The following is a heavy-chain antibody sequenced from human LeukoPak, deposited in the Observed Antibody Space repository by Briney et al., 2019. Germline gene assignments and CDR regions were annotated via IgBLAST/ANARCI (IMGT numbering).Heavy chain of an antibody. J-gene: IGHJ4*02. V-gene: IGHV3-23*01. CDR1: GFTFSSYA. CDR2: ISGSGGST. Sequence: GGSLRLSCAASGFTFSSYAMSWVRQAPGKGLEWVSAISGSGGSTYYADSVKGRFTISRDNSKNTLYLQMNSLRAEDTAVYYCAKDPGYSGYAFGPPPYYFDYWGQGTLVTVSS. CDR3: AKDPGYSGYAFGPPPYYFDY. D-gene: IGHD5-12*01.